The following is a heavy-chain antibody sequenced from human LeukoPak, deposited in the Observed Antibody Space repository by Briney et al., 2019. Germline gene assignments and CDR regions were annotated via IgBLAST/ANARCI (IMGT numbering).Heavy chain of an antibody. CDR3: VRGGDYKFDY. Sequence: PSETLSLTCAVSGGSISSSHWWTCIRPSPGKGLEWIGEIYHSGSTNYNPSLKSRVTISVDKSKNQFSLKLSSVTAAGTAVYYCVRGGDYKFDYWGQGTLVTVSS. J-gene: IGHJ4*02. D-gene: IGHD4-17*01. V-gene: IGHV4-4*02. CDR2: IYHSGST. CDR1: GGSISSSHW.